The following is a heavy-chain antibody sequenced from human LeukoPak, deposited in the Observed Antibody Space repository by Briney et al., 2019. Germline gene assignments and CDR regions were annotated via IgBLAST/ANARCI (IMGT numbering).Heavy chain of an antibody. Sequence: ASVKVSCKTSGYTFTAYYIHWVRQAPGQGLEWMGWMNPNSGNTGYAQKFQGRVTMTRNTSISTAYMELSSLRSEDTAVYYCARGFGVDSSGWYAALKNYYYMDVWGKGTTVTISS. D-gene: IGHD6-19*01. V-gene: IGHV1-8*02. CDR3: ARGFGVDSSGWYAALKNYYYMDV. CDR1: GYTFTAYY. CDR2: MNPNSGNT. J-gene: IGHJ6*03.